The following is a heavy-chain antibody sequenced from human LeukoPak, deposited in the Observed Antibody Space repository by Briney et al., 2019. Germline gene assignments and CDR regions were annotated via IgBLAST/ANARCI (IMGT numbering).Heavy chain of an antibody. V-gene: IGHV1-2*02. J-gene: IGHJ4*02. Sequence: ASVKVSCKASGYTFTDYYVYWLRQAPGQGPEWMGWVNPNSGGTQYVEKFQGRVTMTRDTSISTAYMELSRLRSDDAAVYYCVRVEITGSRLHLIDHWGQGTLVTVSS. CDR3: VRVEITGSRLHLIDH. CDR1: GYTFTDYY. D-gene: IGHD3-16*01. CDR2: VNPNSGGT.